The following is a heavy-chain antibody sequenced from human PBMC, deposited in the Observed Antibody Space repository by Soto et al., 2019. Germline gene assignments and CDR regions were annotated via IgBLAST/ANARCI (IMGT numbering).Heavy chain of an antibody. CDR1: GGSFSGYY. V-gene: IGHV4-34*01. CDR3: ARDLYGGNSYAFDI. Sequence: SETLSLTCAVYGGSFSGYYWSWIRQPPGKGLEWIGEINHSGSTNYNPSLKSRVTISVDTSKNQFSLKLSSVTAADTAVYYCARDLYGGNSYAFDIWGQGTMVTVSS. CDR2: INHSGST. J-gene: IGHJ3*02. D-gene: IGHD2-21*02.